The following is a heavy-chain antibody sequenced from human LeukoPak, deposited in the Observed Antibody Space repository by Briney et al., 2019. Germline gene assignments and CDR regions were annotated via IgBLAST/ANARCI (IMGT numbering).Heavy chain of an antibody. CDR3: TTAGERPIRYFDY. Sequence: ASVKVSCKASGYSFSSYDTNWVRQATGQGLEWMGWMNPSSGNTGYAQKFQGRVTMTRNTSINTAYMELSGLISEDTAVYFCTTAGERPIRYFDYWGQGTLVTVSS. J-gene: IGHJ4*02. CDR2: MNPSSGNT. CDR1: GYSFSSYD. V-gene: IGHV1-8*01. D-gene: IGHD3-9*01.